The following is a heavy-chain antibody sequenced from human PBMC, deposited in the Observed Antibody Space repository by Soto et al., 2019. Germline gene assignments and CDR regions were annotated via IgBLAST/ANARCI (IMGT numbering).Heavy chain of an antibody. CDR3: ATWLLREHAFNI. Sequence: VGSLRLSCAASGFTVNGKRYMTWVRQAPGKGLEWVSALYIADGTYYADSVKGRFTVSIDNSKNTVYLQMNSLRPEDTAVYYCATWLLREHAFNIWGLGTMVTVSS. CDR1: GFTVNGKRY. J-gene: IGHJ3*02. CDR2: LYIADGT. D-gene: IGHD2-15*01. V-gene: IGHV3-53*01.